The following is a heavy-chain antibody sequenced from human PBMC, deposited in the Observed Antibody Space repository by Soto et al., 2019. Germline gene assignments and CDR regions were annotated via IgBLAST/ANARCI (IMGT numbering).Heavy chain of an antibody. V-gene: IGHV3-7*03. CDR1: GFTFSNHW. CDR3: AKESRLAAADRFDY. D-gene: IGHD6-13*01. J-gene: IGHJ4*02. Sequence: GGSLRLSCAASGFTFSNHWMTWVRQAPGKGLEWVASVNQDGSEKYSVDSAKGRFTISRDNAKNSLYLQMNSLRVEDTAVYYCAKESRLAAADRFDYWGQGTLVTVSS. CDR2: VNQDGSEK.